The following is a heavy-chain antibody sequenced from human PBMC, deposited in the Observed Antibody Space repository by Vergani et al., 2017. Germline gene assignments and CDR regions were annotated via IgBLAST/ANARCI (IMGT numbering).Heavy chain of an antibody. CDR3: VYRKTECGTTGCFYPFYYYYYMDV. J-gene: IGHJ6*03. V-gene: IGHV2-5*04. CDR1: GFSLNTRGVS. CDR2: IYCNADQ. Sequence: QITLKESGPTLVKPTQTLTLTCTFSGFSLNTRGVSVAWIRQPPGKALDWLALIYCNADQHYSPSLNNRVTITKDTSKNQVVLTMTNMDYVDTGTYYCVYRKTECGTTGCFYPFYYYYYMDVWGKGTTVTVSS. D-gene: IGHD1-7*01.